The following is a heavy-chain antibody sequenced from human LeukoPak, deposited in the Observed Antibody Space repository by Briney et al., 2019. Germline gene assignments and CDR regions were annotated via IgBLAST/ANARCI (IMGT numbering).Heavy chain of an antibody. CDR2: IIPIFGTA. V-gene: IGHV1-69*05. J-gene: IGHJ4*02. CDR3: ARMSIAAHPGDY. Sequence: SVKVSCKASGGTFSSYAISWVRQAPGQELESMGGIIPIFGTANYAQKFQGRVTITTDESTSTAYMELSSMRSEDTAVYYCARMSIAAHPGDYWGQGTLVTVSS. D-gene: IGHD6-6*01. CDR1: GGTFSSYA.